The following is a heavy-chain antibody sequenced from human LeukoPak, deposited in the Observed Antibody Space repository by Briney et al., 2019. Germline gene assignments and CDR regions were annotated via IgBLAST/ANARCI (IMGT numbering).Heavy chain of an antibody. D-gene: IGHD3-9*01. CDR3: AREGYFDWSITFDY. CDR1: GFTVSSNY. CDR2: INSDGSST. J-gene: IGHJ4*02. V-gene: IGHV3-74*01. Sequence: GGSLRLSCAASGFTVSSNYMSWVRQAPGKGLVWVSRINSDGSSTSYADSVKGRFTISRDNAKNTLYLQMNSLRAEDTAVYYCAREGYFDWSITFDYWGQGTLVTVSS.